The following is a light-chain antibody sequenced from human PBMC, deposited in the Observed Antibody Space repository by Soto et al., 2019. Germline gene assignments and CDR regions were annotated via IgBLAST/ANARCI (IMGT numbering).Light chain of an antibody. J-gene: IGKJ4*01. Sequence: DIPMTQSPSFVSASVGDRVTITCRASQGISSWLAWYQHRPGRAPKLLIHAASNLESGVPSRFSGSGSGTDFTLTISSLQPEDFATYYCQQTTSLPLTFGGGTKVEIK. V-gene: IGKV1-12*01. CDR2: AAS. CDR1: QGISSW. CDR3: QQTTSLPLT.